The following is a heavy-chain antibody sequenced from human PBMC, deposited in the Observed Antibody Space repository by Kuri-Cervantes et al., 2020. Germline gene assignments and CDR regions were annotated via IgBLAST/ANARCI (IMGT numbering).Heavy chain of an antibody. D-gene: IGHD3-9*01. V-gene: IGHV4-59*12. Sequence: SETLSLTCTVSGGSISSYYWSWIRQPPGKGLEWIGYIYYSGSTNYNPSLKSRVTISVDTSKNQFSLKLSSVTAADTAVYYCARGPYYDILTGYYWYYYYYGMDVWGQGTTVTVSS. CDR1: GGSISSYY. CDR2: IYYSGST. CDR3: ARGPYYDILTGYYWYYYYYGMDV. J-gene: IGHJ6*02.